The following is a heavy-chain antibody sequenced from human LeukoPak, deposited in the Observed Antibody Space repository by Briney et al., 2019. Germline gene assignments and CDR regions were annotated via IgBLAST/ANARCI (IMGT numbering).Heavy chain of an antibody. V-gene: IGHV3-30*03. CDR1: GVTLSPYG. CDR3: ARETTRRLDY. Sequence: PGMSLRLSCAASGVTLSPYGMHWVRQAPGKGLEWVAAISYDGSNNYYADSLRGRFTISRDNSKNTLYLQMNSLRAEDTAVYYCARETTRRLDYWGQGTLVTVSS. D-gene: IGHD1-7*01. J-gene: IGHJ4*02. CDR2: ISYDGSNN.